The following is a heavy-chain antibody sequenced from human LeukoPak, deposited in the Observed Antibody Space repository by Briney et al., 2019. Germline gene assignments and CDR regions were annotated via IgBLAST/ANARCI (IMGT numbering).Heavy chain of an antibody. Sequence: GESLKISCRVSGDGFDNYCIGWVRHMSGEGLQWVAIIHPSSSATHYSPSFQGRVSISADKAITTAYLQWNSLRTSDTAIYFCARRAHLAQLGVDRFDPWGQGTLVTVSS. V-gene: IGHV5-51*01. J-gene: IGHJ5*02. CDR3: ARRAHLAQLGVDRFDP. CDR2: IHPSSSAT. D-gene: IGHD2-8*01. CDR1: GDGFDNYC.